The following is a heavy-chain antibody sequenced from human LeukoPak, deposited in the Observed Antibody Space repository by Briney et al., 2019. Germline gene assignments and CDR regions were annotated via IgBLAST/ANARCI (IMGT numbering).Heavy chain of an antibody. D-gene: IGHD2-15*01. CDR2: MSSSDDGR. J-gene: IGHJ4*02. CDR1: GFSFSRYA. V-gene: IGHV3-23*01. CDR3: AKAPVTSCRGAFCYPFDY. Sequence: GGSLRLSCATSGFSFSRYAMRWVRQAPGKGLEWVSAMSSSDDGRYYAASVRGRFTISRDTSTSTLYLQMNSLGAEDAAVYYCAKAPVTSCRGAFCYPFDYWGQGTVVTDYS.